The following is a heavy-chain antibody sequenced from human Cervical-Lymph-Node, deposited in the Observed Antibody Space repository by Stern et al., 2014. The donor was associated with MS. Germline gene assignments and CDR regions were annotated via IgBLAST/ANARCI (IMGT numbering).Heavy chain of an antibody. Sequence: QVTLKESGPTLVKPTQTLTLTCTFSGFSLSTSGVGVGWIRQPPGKALEWLALIDWDDDKRYSPSLKSRLTITKDTSKNQVVLTMTNMDPVDTATYYCARGYGGYTLDYWGQGTLVTVSS. V-gene: IGHV2-5*02. J-gene: IGHJ4*02. CDR3: ARGYGGYTLDY. CDR1: GFSLSTSGVG. D-gene: IGHD5-12*01. CDR2: IDWDDDK.